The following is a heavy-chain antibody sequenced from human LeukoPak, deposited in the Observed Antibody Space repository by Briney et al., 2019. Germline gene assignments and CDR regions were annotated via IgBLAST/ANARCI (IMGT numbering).Heavy chain of an antibody. J-gene: IGHJ6*03. Sequence: SETLSLTCSVSGDSLGIYKWSWIRQPAGKGLEWIGRIYTSGSTNYNPSLRSRVTMSVDTSKNQFSLKLSSVTAADTAVYYCARVRSKNVWRSYGSYYYYYYMDVWGKGTTVTISS. CDR3: ARVRSKNVWRSYGSYYYYYYMDV. V-gene: IGHV4-4*07. D-gene: IGHD3-16*01. CDR2: IYTSGST. CDR1: GDSLGIYK.